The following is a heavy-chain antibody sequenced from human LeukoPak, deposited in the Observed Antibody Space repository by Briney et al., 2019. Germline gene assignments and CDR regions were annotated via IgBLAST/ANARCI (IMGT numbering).Heavy chain of an antibody. CDR1: GYRYTGYY. Sequence: GASVKVSCKGSGYRYTGYYTHWVRQAPGQGLEWMGWINPNSGGTNYAQKFQGRVTMTRDTSISTAYMELSRLRSDDTAVYYCARDYGDRFDYWGQGTLVTVSS. V-gene: IGHV1-2*02. CDR2: INPNSGGT. D-gene: IGHD4-17*01. J-gene: IGHJ4*02. CDR3: ARDYGDRFDY.